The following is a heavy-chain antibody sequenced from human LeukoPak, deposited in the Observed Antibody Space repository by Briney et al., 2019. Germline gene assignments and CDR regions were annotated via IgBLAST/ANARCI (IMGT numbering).Heavy chain of an antibody. V-gene: IGHV4-59*01. CDR1: GGSINSYF. CDR2: IYYSGST. CDR3: ARDKHFGSGIYGMDV. D-gene: IGHD3-10*01. J-gene: IGHJ6*02. Sequence: SETLSLTCTVSGGSINSYFWSWIRQPPGKGLEWIGYIYYSGSTNYNPSLKSRVTISVDTSKNQFSLKLSSVTAADTAVYYCARDKHFGSGIYGMDVWGQGTTVTVSS.